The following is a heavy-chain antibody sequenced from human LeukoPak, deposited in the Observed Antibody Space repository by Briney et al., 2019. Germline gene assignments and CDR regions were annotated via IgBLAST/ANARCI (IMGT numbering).Heavy chain of an antibody. CDR2: IIPIFGTA. D-gene: IGHD3-3*01. CDR1: GGTFSSYA. CDR3: ARGDPITIFGVVHYYYYYGMDV. J-gene: IGHJ6*02. Sequence: ASVKVSCKASGGTFSSYAISWVRQAPGQGLEWMGGIIPIFGTANYAQKFQGRVTITADESTSTAYMELSSLRSEDTAVYYCARGDPITIFGVVHYYYYYGMDVWGQGTTVTVSS. V-gene: IGHV1-69*13.